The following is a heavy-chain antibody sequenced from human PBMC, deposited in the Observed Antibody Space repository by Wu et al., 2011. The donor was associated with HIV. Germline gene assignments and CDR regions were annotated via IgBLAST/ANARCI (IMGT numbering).Heavy chain of an antibody. Sequence: QAQLVQSGAEVREPGSSVKVSCKASGGTLRKYAFSWVRQAPGQGLEWMGGIVPVLGGSNYARKFQGRVTITSDQSTRTVYMELSRLRSEDTAVYYCARDAIAAAGAPAVLDYWGQGTLVTGLL. D-gene: IGHD6-25*01. J-gene: IGHJ4*02. CDR2: IVPVLGGS. CDR3: ARDAIAAAGAPAVLDY. CDR1: GGTLRKYA. V-gene: IGHV1-69*04.